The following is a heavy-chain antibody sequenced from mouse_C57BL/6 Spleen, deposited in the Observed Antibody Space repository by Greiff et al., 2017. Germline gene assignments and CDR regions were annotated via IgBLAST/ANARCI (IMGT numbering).Heavy chain of an antibody. Sequence: EVQLVESGPELVKPGASVKISCKASGYSFTGYYMNWVKQSPEKSLEWIGEVNPSTGGTTYNQKFKAKATLTVDKSSSTAYMQLKSLTSEDSAVYYCARRTAQATNWFAYWGQGTLVTVSA. CDR1: GYSFTGYY. V-gene: IGHV1-42*01. CDR2: VNPSTGGT. J-gene: IGHJ3*01. CDR3: ARRTAQATNWFAY. D-gene: IGHD3-2*02.